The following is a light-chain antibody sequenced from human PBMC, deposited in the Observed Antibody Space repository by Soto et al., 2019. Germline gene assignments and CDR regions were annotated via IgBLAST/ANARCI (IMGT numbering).Light chain of an antibody. J-gene: IGLJ1*01. CDR3: SSYTSSNTLVV. Sequence: QSVLTQPASVSGSPGQSITISCTGTSSDVGGYNSVSWYQQHPGKAPKLIIYEVNYRPVGVSNRFSGSKSGNTASLTISGLQAEDEADYYCSSYTSSNTLVVFGTGTKVTVL. CDR2: EVN. CDR1: SSDVGGYNS. V-gene: IGLV2-14*01.